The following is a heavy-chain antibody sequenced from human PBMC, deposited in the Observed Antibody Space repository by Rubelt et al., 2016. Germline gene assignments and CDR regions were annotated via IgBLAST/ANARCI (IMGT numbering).Heavy chain of an antibody. CDR3: VKGPSSWYPFFGS. CDR2: ITWNSGSI. Sequence: SGQPGRSLRLSCTASGFIFGDYAMHWVRQSPGKGLEWVSGITWNSGSIDYADPVKGRFTISRDNAKNSPSLQMNSLRPEDTALYYCVKGPSSWYPFFGSWGQGTLVTVSS. D-gene: IGHD6-13*01. CDR1: GFIFGDYA. J-gene: IGHJ4*02. V-gene: IGHV3-9*01.